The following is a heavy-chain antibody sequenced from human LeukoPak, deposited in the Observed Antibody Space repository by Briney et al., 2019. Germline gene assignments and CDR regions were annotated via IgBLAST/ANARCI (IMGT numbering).Heavy chain of an antibody. D-gene: IGHD3-10*01. CDR3: ARRYYYGSGSYLHYFDY. J-gene: IGHJ4*02. CDR2: IYYSGST. Sequence: SETLSLTCTVSGGSISSSSYYWGWIRQPPGKGLEWIGSIYYSGSTYYNPSLKSRVTISVDTSKNQFSLKLSSVTAADTAVYYCARRYYYGSGSYLHYFDYWGQGTLVTVSS. CDR1: GGSISSSSYY. V-gene: IGHV4-39*07.